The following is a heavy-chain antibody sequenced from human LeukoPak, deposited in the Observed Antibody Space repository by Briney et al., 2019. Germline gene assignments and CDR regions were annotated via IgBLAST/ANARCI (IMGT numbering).Heavy chain of an antibody. V-gene: IGHV4-59*08. CDR3: ARLGKTYYMDV. D-gene: IGHD1/OR15-1a*01. CDR1: GDSISNYY. CDR2: LYHSGAV. J-gene: IGHJ6*03. Sequence: SETLSLPSTLSGDSISNYYWTGIRESPEGRLESSGNLYHSGAVDYNPSLKPRVTTSVDTSKDQFSLSLRSSTAADTAVYFCARLGKTYYMDVWGTGTTVTVSS.